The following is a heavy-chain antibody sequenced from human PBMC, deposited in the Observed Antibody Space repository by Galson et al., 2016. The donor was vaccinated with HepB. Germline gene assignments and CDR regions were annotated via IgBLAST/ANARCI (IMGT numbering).Heavy chain of an antibody. D-gene: IGHD3-22*01. Sequence: SLRLSCAASGFTFSSYAMNWVRQAPGKGLEWVSAISGRGGTTYYADSVKGRFTVSRDNSKNTLYLQMNSLRAEETAVYYCASRAGDYYDNSGYYYYYNYGMDVWGQGTTVTVSS. V-gene: IGHV3-23*01. CDR1: GFTFSSYA. J-gene: IGHJ6*02. CDR2: ISGRGGTT. CDR3: ASRAGDYYDNSGYYYYYNYGMDV.